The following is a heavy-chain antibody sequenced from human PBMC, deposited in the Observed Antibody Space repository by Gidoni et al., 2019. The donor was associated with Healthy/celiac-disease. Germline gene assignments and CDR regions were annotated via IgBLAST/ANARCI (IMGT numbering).Heavy chain of an antibody. D-gene: IGHD6-13*01. V-gene: IGHV3-9*01. Sequence: EVQLVESGGGLVQPGRSLRLSCSASGFTFEDYAMHWVRQAPGKGLGWVSGISWNTGIIGYADSVKGRFTISRDNAKNSLYLQMNSLRAEDTALYYCAKDGHSSSWYIDYWGQGTLVTVSS. CDR2: ISWNTGII. CDR3: AKDGHSSSWYIDY. J-gene: IGHJ4*02. CDR1: GFTFEDYA.